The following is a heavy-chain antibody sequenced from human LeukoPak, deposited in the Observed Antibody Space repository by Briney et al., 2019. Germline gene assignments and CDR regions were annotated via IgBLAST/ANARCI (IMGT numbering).Heavy chain of an antibody. D-gene: IGHD2-8*01. CDR3: AKSNGHGLIDI. J-gene: IGHJ3*02. CDR1: GFTFRSYW. Sequence: GSLRLSCAASGFTFRSYWMTWVRQSPGKGLEWTGNIFYSGSTYYGPSLKSRLTISLDTSRNQFSLKLNSVTAADTAVYYCAKSNGHGLIDIWGQGTMVTVSS. CDR2: IFYSGST. V-gene: IGHV4-59*12.